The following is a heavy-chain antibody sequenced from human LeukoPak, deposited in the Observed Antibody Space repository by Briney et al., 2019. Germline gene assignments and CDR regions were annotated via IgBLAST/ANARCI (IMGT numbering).Heavy chain of an antibody. CDR1: GGSISSSSYY. CDR2: FYYSGST. J-gene: IGHJ4*02. V-gene: IGHV4-39*07. Sequence: PSETLSLTCTVSGGSISSSSYYWGWIRQPPGKGLEWIASFYYSGSTYYNPSLKSRVTKAVDTSKNQFSLKLSSVTAADTVVYYCAVTTYSNYPGRFDYWGQGTLVTVSS. CDR3: AVTTYSNYPGRFDY. D-gene: IGHD4-11*01.